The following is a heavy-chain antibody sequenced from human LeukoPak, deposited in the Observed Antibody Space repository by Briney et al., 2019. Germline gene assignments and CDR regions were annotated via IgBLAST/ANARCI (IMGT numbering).Heavy chain of an antibody. D-gene: IGHD3-22*01. Sequence: PSETLSLTCTVSGGSISSYYWSWIRQPPGKGLEWIGYIYYSGSTNYNPSLKSRVTISVDTSKNQFSLKLSSVTAADTAVYYCARLVRSSGYYGPHFDYWGQGTLVTVSS. J-gene: IGHJ4*02. CDR2: IYYSGST. CDR1: GGSISSYY. V-gene: IGHV4-59*01. CDR3: ARLVRSSGYYGPHFDY.